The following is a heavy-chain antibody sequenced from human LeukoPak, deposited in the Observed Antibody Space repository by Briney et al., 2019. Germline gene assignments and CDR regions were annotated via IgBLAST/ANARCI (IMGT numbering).Heavy chain of an antibody. CDR2: VKHDGDT. D-gene: IGHD2-8*01. Sequence: SETLSLTCAVYGASFNTYYWTWTRQSPDKGLEWIGEVKHDGDTNVNPSLRSRVVMSVDVSKNQFSLKMTSVTAADTAIYFCARGPVALPNDRLSLFFDFWGQGTLVTVSS. CDR1: GASFNTYY. J-gene: IGHJ5*01. CDR3: ARGPVALPNDRLSLFFDF. V-gene: IGHV4-34*01.